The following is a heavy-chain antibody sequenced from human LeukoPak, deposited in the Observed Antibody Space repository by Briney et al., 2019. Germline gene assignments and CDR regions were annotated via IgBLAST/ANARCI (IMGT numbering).Heavy chain of an antibody. CDR3: GGYHMEVDH. J-gene: IGHJ4*02. V-gene: IGHV4-31*03. CDR2: IYYSGST. Sequence: PSQTLSLTCTVSGGSISSGGYSWSWIRQHPGKGLEWIGYIYYSGSTYYNPSLKSRVTISGDTSKNQVSLKLRSVTAADTAMYYCGGYHMEVDHWGQGTLVTVSS. CDR1: GGSISSGGYS. D-gene: IGHD2-21*01.